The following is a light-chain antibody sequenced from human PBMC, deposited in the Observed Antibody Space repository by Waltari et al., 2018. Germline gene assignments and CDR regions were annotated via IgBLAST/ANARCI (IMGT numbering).Light chain of an antibody. CDR1: SGHSNNI. CDR3: QTGVHGTWV. J-gene: IGLJ3*02. Sequence: QLVLTQSPSASASLGASVKLTCTLDSGHSNNIVAWLQRRPEKGPRYLMKVNSDGSHTKRDGSPDRFSGSASGPGRCLTISSRQSEDEADDYCQTGVHGTWVFGGGTKLTVV. V-gene: IGLV4-69*01. CDR2: VNSDGSH.